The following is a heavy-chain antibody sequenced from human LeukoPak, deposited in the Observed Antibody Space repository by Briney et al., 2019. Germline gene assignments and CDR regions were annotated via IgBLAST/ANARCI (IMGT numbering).Heavy chain of an antibody. CDR2: IYYSGST. J-gene: IGHJ4*02. CDR1: GGSISSSGYY. CDR3: ARDGSGLLDY. Sequence: SETLSLTCTVSGGSISSSGYYWGWIRQPPGKGLEWIGYIYYSGSTNYNPSLKSRVTISVDTSKNQFSLKLSSVTAADTAVYYCARDGSGLLDYWGQGTLVTVSS. V-gene: IGHV4-61*08.